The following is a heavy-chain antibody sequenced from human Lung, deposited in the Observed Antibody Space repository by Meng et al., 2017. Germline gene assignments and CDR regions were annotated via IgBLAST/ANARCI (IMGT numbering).Heavy chain of an antibody. V-gene: IGHV3-21*01. CDR2: ISSSNSYI. J-gene: IGHJ4*02. Sequence: EVQLVESGGGLVKPGGSLRLSCAASGFTFSSHTMNWVRQAPGKGLEWVSSISSSNSYIYYADSVKGRFTISRDNAKNSLYLQMNSLRAEGTAVYYCARDFSAAMRFDYWGQGTLVTVSS. CDR1: GFTFSSHT. CDR3: ARDFSAAMRFDY. D-gene: IGHD6-25*01.